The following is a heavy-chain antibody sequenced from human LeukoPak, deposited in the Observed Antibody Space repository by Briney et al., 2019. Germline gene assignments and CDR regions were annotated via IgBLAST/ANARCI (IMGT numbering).Heavy chain of an antibody. Sequence: GGSLRLSCAASGFTFSNYGMHWVRQAPGKGLEWVAVISYDGSNKSYADSVKGRFTLSRDNSKNTLYLQMNSLRAEDTAVYYCAKDHLAAAGFDYWGQGTLVTVSS. CDR2: ISYDGSNK. CDR1: GFTFSNYG. D-gene: IGHD6-13*01. J-gene: IGHJ4*02. V-gene: IGHV3-30*18. CDR3: AKDHLAAAGFDY.